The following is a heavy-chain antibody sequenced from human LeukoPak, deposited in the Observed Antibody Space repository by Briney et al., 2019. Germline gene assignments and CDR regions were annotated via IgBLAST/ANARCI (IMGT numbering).Heavy chain of an antibody. J-gene: IGHJ4*02. Sequence: SETLSLTCTVSGGSISSSSYYWGWSRQPPGKGLEWIGSSYYSGSTYYNPSLTSRVTISVDTSKNQSSMKLSSVTAADTAVYYCARSIPLGATPYYWGQGTLVTVSS. CDR2: SYYSGST. CDR3: ARSIPLGATPYY. V-gene: IGHV4-39*01. CDR1: GGSISSSSYY. D-gene: IGHD1-26*01.